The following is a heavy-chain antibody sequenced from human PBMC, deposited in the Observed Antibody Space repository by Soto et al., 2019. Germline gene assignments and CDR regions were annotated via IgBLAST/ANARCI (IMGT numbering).Heavy chain of an antibody. V-gene: IGHV4-30-2*01. CDR3: ARGTNWFDP. J-gene: IGHJ5*02. CDR1: GGSISSGGYS. CDR2: IYHSGST. Sequence: LQLQESGSGLVKPSQTVSLTCAVSGGSISSGGYSWSWIRQPPGKGLEWIGYIYHSGSTYYNPSLKSRVTISVDRSKNQFSLKLSSVTAADTAVYYCARGTNWFDPWGQGTLVTVSS.